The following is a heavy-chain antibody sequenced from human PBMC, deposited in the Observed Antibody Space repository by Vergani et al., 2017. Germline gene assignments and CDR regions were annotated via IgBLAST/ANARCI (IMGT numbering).Heavy chain of an antibody. V-gene: IGHV1-69*01. CDR3: ARDPEDVGVVTTGPSYYYGMDV. CDR2: IIPIFGTA. J-gene: IGHJ6*02. D-gene: IGHD3-3*01. CDR1: GGTFSSYA. Sequence: QVQLVQSGAEVKKPGSSVKVSCKASGGTFSSYAISWVRQAPGQGLEWMGGIIPIFGTANYAQKFQGRVTITADESTSTAYMELSSLRSEETAVYYCARDPEDVGVVTTGPSYYYGMDVWGQGTTVTVSS.